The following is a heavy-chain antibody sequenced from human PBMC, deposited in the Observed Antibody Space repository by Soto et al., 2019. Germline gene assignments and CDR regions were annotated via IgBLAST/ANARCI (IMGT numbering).Heavy chain of an antibody. J-gene: IGHJ6*03. V-gene: IGHV1-2*02. Sequence: QVQLVQSGAEVRKPGASVTVSCRSSGDSFNDYYIHWVRQAPGQGFEWMGWINPNGGVTKYAQKFKGGVSRTRDTSIRTVYMQRGRLRSDDTAVYYGARERGGATPTLDYSSFYMDAWAQGPRSPSP. CDR1: GDSFNDYY. CDR3: ARERGGATPTLDYSSFYMDA. D-gene: IGHD5-12*01. CDR2: INPNGGVT.